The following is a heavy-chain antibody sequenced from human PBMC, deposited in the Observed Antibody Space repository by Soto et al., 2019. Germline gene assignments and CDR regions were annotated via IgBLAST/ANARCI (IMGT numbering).Heavy chain of an antibody. J-gene: IGHJ5*02. D-gene: IGHD2-15*01. Sequence: GGSLRLSCAASGFTFSSYWMSWVRQAPGKGLEWVANIKQDGSEKYYEDSVKGRFTISRDNAKNSLYLQMNSLRAEDKAVYYCARIYCSGGSCYWFDPWGQGTLVTVSS. V-gene: IGHV3-7*01. CDR2: IKQDGSEK. CDR1: GFTFSSYW. CDR3: ARIYCSGGSCYWFDP.